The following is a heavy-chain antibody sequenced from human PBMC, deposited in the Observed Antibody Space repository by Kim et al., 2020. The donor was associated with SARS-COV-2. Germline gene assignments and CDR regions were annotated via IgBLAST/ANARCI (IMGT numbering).Heavy chain of an antibody. CDR1: GGSISSNY. V-gene: IGHV4-59*08. CDR3: ARHGGARWLQSTSWYFDL. J-gene: IGHJ2*01. Sequence: SETLSLTCTVSGGSISSNYWSWIRQPPGKGLEWIGYIYYSGSTNYNPSLKSRVTISVDTSKNQFSLKLSSVTAADTAVYYCARHGGARWLQSTSWYFDLWGRGTLVTVSS. D-gene: IGHD5-12*01. CDR2: IYYSGST.